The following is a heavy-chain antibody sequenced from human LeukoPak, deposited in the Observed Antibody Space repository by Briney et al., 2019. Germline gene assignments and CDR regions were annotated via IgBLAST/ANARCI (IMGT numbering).Heavy chain of an antibody. J-gene: IGHJ4*02. V-gene: IGHV1-69*04. Sequence: ASVTVSCTASGGTFSSYAISWVRQAPGQGLEWMGRIIPILGIANYAQKFQGRVTITADKSTSTAYMELSSLRSEDTAVYYCARDPGLPSTTEFDYWGQGTLVTVSS. D-gene: IGHD1-1*01. CDR3: ARDPGLPSTTEFDY. CDR2: IIPILGIA. CDR1: GGTFSSYA.